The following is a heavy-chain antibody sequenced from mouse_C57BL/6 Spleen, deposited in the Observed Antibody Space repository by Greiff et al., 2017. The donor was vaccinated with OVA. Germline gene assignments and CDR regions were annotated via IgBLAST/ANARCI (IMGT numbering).Heavy chain of an antibody. J-gene: IGHJ4*01. CDR1: GYAFSSSW. V-gene: IGHV1-82*01. CDR2: ICTGDGAT. Sequence: QVQLLQSGPELVKPGASVKISCTASGYAFSSSWMNWVKQRPGKGLEWIGWICTGDGATNYKGKFKGKSTLTADKSYSTTFMQLSSLTSEDSAVYFCAPITTVVDYYAMDYWGQGTSVTVSS. D-gene: IGHD1-1*01. CDR3: APITTVVDYYAMDY.